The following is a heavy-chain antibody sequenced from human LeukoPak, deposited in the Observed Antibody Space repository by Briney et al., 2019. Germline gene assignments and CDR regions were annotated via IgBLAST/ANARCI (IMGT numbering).Heavy chain of an antibody. CDR2: IYDSGST. CDR1: GGSISSYY. Sequence: PSETLSLTCTVSGGSISSYYWSWIRQPPGKGLEWIGFIYDSGSTNYNSSLKSRVTISVDTSKNQFSLKLSSVIAADTAVYYCARTTEGYCSSASCFGFSYSYYMDVWGKGTTVTISS. D-gene: IGHD2-2*01. V-gene: IGHV4-59*01. J-gene: IGHJ6*03. CDR3: ARTTEGYCSSASCFGFSYSYYMDV.